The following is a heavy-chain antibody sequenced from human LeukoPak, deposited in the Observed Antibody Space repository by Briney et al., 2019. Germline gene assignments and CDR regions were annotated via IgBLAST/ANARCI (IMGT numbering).Heavy chain of an antibody. D-gene: IGHD6-19*01. CDR2: ISGDGGST. CDR3: ARESETSGWYDY. CDR1: GFIFDNYA. V-gene: IGHV3-43*02. J-gene: IGHJ4*02. Sequence: SGGSLRLSSAAPGFIFDNYAIHWVRQAPGKGLEWVSLISGDGGSTFYADSVRGRFTISRDNTRKSLSLQMSSLRSEDTALYYCARESETSGWYDYWGQGTLVTVSS.